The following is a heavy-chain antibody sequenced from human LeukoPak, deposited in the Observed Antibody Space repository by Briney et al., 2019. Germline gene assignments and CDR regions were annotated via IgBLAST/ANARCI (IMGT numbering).Heavy chain of an antibody. CDR2: INAGSGNT. J-gene: IGHJ5*01. Sequence: ASVTVSCKASGYTFTSYAMHWVRQAPGQRLEWMGWINAGSGNTKYSQKFQGRVTITRDTSASTAYMELSSLRSEDTAVYYCARILLRYCSITSCSFGFWGQGTLVTVSS. CDR1: GYTFTSYA. D-gene: IGHD2-2*01. CDR3: ARILLRYCSITSCSFGF. V-gene: IGHV1-3*01.